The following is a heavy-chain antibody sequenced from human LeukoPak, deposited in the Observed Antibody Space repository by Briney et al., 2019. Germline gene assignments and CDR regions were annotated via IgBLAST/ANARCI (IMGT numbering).Heavy chain of an antibody. CDR2: IYYTGST. Sequence: PSETLSLTCTVSGGSISTYYWSWIRQPPGKGLEWIGYIYYTGSTNYNPSLKSRVTISVDTSKNQFSLKLSSVTAADTAVYYCAGGPDTPMVTRFDFWGQGTLVTVSS. CDR3: AGGPDTPMVTRFDF. D-gene: IGHD5-18*01. CDR1: GGSISTYY. J-gene: IGHJ4*02. V-gene: IGHV4-59*01.